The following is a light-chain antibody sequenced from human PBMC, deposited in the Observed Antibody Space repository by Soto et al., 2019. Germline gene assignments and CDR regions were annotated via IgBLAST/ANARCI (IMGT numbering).Light chain of an antibody. CDR1: QSISVW. V-gene: IGKV1-5*03. J-gene: IGKJ1*01. CDR2: KTS. CDR3: QHYNDYSWT. Sequence: DLHMTQSPSTLSASVGDRVTITCRASQSISVWLAWYQQKPGKAPNLLIYKTSSLETGVPSRFSGSGSGTEFTLIISSLQPDDFATYYCQHYNDYSWTFGQGTKVEIK.